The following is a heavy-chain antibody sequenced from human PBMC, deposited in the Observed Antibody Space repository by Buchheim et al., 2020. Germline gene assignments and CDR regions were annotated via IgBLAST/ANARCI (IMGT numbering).Heavy chain of an antibody. CDR1: GFTFSSYS. Sequence: EVQLVESGGGLVKPGGSLRLSCAASGFTFSSYSMHWVRQAPGKGLEWVSSISSSRSYIYYADSVKGRFTISRANAKNSLYLQMNSLRAEDTAVYYCARASLGYGSGSYPGYWGQGTL. CDR2: ISSSRSYI. D-gene: IGHD3-10*01. J-gene: IGHJ4*02. V-gene: IGHV3-21*01. CDR3: ARASLGYGSGSYPGY.